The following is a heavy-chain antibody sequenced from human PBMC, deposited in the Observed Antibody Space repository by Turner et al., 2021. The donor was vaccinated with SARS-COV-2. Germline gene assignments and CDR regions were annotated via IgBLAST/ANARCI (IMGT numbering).Heavy chain of an antibody. D-gene: IGHD6-13*01. Sequence: AASGFTFSNAWMSWVRQAPGTGPAWVGRIKTKTDGGTTDYAAPVKGRFTISRDESKNTLYLQMNSLKTEDTAVYYCTTHSARDYWGQGTLVTVSS. CDR2: IKTKTDGGTT. CDR3: TTHSARDY. V-gene: IGHV3-15*01. CDR1: GFTFSNAW. J-gene: IGHJ4*02.